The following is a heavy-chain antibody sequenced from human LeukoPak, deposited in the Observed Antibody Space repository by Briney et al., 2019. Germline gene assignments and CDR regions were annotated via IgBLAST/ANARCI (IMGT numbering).Heavy chain of an antibody. CDR3: ARLDHYWAKTDY. CDR2: IFPSGTI. Sequence: PSETLSLTCTVSGGSISSSNYYWGWIRQPPGEGLEWIGSIFPSGTIFYNPSLTSRVTVSLDTSNNQFSLKLLSVSAADPAVYYCARLDHYWAKTDYWGRGTLVTVSS. CDR1: GGSISSSNYY. V-gene: IGHV4-39*01. D-gene: IGHD2-8*02. J-gene: IGHJ4*02.